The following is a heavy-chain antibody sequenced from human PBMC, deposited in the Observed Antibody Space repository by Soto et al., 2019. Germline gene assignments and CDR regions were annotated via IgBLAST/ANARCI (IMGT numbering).Heavy chain of an antibody. CDR2: IYYSGST. Sequence: SDTLSLTSTGSGCPISNYYWSWIRQPPGKGLEWIGYIYYSGSTNYNPSLKSRVTISVDTSKNQFSLKLSSVTAADTAVYYCARATVTGIYYYYYMDVWGKGTTVT. CDR1: GCPISNYY. CDR3: ARATVTGIYYYYYMDV. J-gene: IGHJ6*03. V-gene: IGHV4-59*08. D-gene: IGHD4-4*01.